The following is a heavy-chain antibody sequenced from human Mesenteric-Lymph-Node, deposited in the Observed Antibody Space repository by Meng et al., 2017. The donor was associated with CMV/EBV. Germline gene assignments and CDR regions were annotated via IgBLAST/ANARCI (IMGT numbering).Heavy chain of an antibody. CDR3: ARPFPSWQSPRLDPFGA. CDR2: VHYTGST. D-gene: IGHD6-19*01. Sequence: PRLRESGPGQVTPSETLSLTCTVSGDSISSFYYWGWIRQPPGRGLEWIGSVHYTGSTYYSPSLKSRVTVSVDTSKNQFSLRLTSVTAADTAVYYCARPFPSWQSPRLDPFGAWGQGTLVTVSS. CDR1: GDSISSFYY. V-gene: IGHV4-39*01. J-gene: IGHJ5*02.